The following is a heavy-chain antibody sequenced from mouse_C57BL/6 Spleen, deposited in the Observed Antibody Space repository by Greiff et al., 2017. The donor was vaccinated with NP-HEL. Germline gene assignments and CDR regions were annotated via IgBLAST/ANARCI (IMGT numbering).Heavy chain of an antibody. J-gene: IGHJ1*03. CDR1: GYTFTSYW. V-gene: IGHV1-72*01. CDR2: IDPTSGGT. Sequence: QVQLQQPGAELVKPGASVKLSCKASGYTFTSYWMHWVKQRPGRGLEWIGRIDPTSGGTKYNEKFKSKATLTVDQPSSTAYMQRSSLTSEDSAVYYCARGDGSWYFDVWGTGTTVTVSS. D-gene: IGHD2-3*01. CDR3: ARGDGSWYFDV.